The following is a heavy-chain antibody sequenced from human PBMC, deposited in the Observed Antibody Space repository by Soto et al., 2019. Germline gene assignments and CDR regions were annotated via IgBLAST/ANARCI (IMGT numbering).Heavy chain of an antibody. V-gene: IGHV4-30-4*01. J-gene: IGHJ6*02. Sequence: QVQLQESGPGLVKPSQTLSLTCTVSGGSISSGDYFWSWIRQPPGKGLEWIGYIYYSGSTFYNPSLGSRVTMSVDTSKNQFSLKLSSVTAADTAVYYCARDAAGIGGDYYYYYAMDVWGQGTTVTVSS. CDR2: IYYSGST. CDR3: ARDAAGIGGDYYYYYAMDV. CDR1: GGSISSGDYF. D-gene: IGHD1-26*01.